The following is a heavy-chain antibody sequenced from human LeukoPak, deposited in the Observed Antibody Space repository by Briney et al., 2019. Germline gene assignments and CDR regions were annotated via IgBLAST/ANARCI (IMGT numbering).Heavy chain of an antibody. Sequence: KSSETLSLTCTVSGGSVSSYYWSWIRQPPGKGLEWIGYIYNSENTKSNSSLTSRVTMSVDTSKNQFFLKLSSVTAADTAVYYCARFHSGPNGWYVLWYFDLWGRGTLVTVSS. CDR1: GGSVSSYY. V-gene: IGHV4-4*09. J-gene: IGHJ2*01. CDR2: IYNSENT. CDR3: ARFHSGPNGWYVLWYFDL. D-gene: IGHD6-19*01.